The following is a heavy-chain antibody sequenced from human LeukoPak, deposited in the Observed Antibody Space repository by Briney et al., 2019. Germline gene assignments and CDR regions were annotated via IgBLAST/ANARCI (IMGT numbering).Heavy chain of an antibody. CDR1: GDSISNSNLY. J-gene: IGHJ4*02. CDR3: ARQTGSGLFILP. D-gene: IGHD3-10*01. V-gene: IGHV4-39*01. CDR2: VFYVGNT. Sequence: SETLSLTCIVSGDSISNSNLYWGWIRQPPGRGLGWIGSVFYVGNTYNNASLKSRVSISVYTSKNQFSLRLTSVTAADTAVYYCARQTGSGLFILPGGQGKLVTVSS.